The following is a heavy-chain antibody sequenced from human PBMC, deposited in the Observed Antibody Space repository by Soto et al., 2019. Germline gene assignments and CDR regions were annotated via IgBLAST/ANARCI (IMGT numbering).Heavy chain of an antibody. CDR1: CGSISIGGYY. CDR3: ARDRANIAVAATPYYYYGMDV. CDR2: IYYSGST. D-gene: IGHD6-19*01. V-gene: IGHV4-31*03. Sequence: LXLTCTVSCGSISIGGYYWSWIRQHPGKGLEWIGYIYYSGSTYYNLSLKSRVTISVDTSKNQFSLKLSSVTAADTAVYYCARDRANIAVAATPYYYYGMDVWGQGTTVTVSS. J-gene: IGHJ6*02.